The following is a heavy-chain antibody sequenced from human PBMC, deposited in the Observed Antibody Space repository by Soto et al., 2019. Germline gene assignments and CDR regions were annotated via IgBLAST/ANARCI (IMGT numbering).Heavy chain of an antibody. Sequence: PGGSLRLSCAASGFTFSSYSMNWVRQAPGKGLEWVSSISSSSSYIYYADSVKGRFTISRDNAKNSLYLQMNSLRAEDTAVYYCARDRVVVTAIQDYYGMDVWGQGTTVTVSS. J-gene: IGHJ6*02. D-gene: IGHD2-21*02. CDR1: GFTFSSYS. V-gene: IGHV3-21*01. CDR3: ARDRVVVTAIQDYYGMDV. CDR2: ISSSSSYI.